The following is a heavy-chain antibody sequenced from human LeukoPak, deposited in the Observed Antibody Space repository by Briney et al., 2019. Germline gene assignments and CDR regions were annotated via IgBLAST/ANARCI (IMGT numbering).Heavy chain of an antibody. D-gene: IGHD3-10*01. CDR3: AKDIGSYYDY. V-gene: IGHV3-30*02. Sequence: GGSLRLSCVASGFTFSNGMHWVRQAPGKGLEWVTFIQYDGSKKYYADSVKGRFTISRDNSKNTLYLEMNSLRAEDTAVYYCAKDIGSYYDYWGQGILVTVSS. J-gene: IGHJ4*02. CDR2: IQYDGSKK. CDR1: GFTFSNG.